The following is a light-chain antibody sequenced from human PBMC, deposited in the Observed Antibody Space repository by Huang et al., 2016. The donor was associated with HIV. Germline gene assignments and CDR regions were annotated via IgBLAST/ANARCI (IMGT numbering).Light chain of an antibody. J-gene: IGKJ2*01. CDR1: QSVSSN. V-gene: IGKV3-15*01. CDR3: QQYNKWPYT. CDR2: GAS. Sequence: EIVMTQSPATLSVSPGERATLSGRASQSVSSNLAWYQQKPGQAPRLLIQGASTRATGSPARFSGSGSGTEFTLTISSLQSEDFGVYYCQQYNKWPYTFGQGTKLEIK.